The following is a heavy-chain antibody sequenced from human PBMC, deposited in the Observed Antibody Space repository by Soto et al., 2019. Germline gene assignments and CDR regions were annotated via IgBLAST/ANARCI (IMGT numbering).Heavy chain of an antibody. CDR2: IFYSGST. CDR1: GGSISSYY. D-gene: IGHD4-17*01. CDR3: ARGRYDYGDYAVDY. V-gene: IGHV4-59*12. J-gene: IGHJ4*02. Sequence: LSLTCTVSGGSISSYYWSWIRQPPGKGLQWIGYIFYSGSTNYNPSLKSRVTISVDTSKNQFSLKLSSVTAADTAVYYCARGRYDYGDYAVDYWGQGTLVTVSS.